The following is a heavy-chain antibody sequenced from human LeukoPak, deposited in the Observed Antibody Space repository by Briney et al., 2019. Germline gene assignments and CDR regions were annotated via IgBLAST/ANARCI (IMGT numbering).Heavy chain of an antibody. V-gene: IGHV3-21*06. CDR1: GFTFSSYS. Sequence: PGGSLRLSCAASGFTFSSYSMNWVRQAPGKGLEWVSSISSSSSYIYYADSVKGRFATSRDNAKNSLYLQINNVGADDTAVYYCARDQAWPFDYWGQETLVTVSS. CDR3: ARDQAWPFDY. J-gene: IGHJ4*02. CDR2: ISSSSSYI.